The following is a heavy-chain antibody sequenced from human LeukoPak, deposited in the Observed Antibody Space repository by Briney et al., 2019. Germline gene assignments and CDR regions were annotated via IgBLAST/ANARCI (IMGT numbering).Heavy chain of an antibody. CDR2: INENGDIA. D-gene: IGHD1-26*01. CDR1: GLTFDDYA. J-gene: IGHJ4*02. V-gene: IGHV3-43*02. CDR3: AKARWEPNFDY. Sequence: GGSLRLSCAASGLTFDDYAMHWVRQGPGKSLEWVSLINENGDIAYYGDSVRGRFTVSRDNAKNSLYLQMNSLTTEDTALYYCAKARWEPNFDYWGQGTLVTVSS.